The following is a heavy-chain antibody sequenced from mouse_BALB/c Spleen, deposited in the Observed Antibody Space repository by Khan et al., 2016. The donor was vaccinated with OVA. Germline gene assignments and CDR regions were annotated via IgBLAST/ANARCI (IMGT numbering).Heavy chain of an antibody. CDR2: NNPNNGDI. V-gene: IGHV1-26*01. CDR3: ARGLFDV. CDR1: GYTFTDYY. Sequence: EVKLQESGPELVKPGASVKMSCKASGYTFTDYYMKWLKQSHGKSLEWIGDNNPNNGDIFYNQKFKDKATLSVDKSSSTAYMQLNSLTSEDSAVYYCARGLFDVWGAGTTVTVSS. J-gene: IGHJ1*01.